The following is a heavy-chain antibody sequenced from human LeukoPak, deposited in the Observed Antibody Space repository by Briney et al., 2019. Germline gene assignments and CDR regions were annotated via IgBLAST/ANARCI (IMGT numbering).Heavy chain of an antibody. J-gene: IGHJ4*02. D-gene: IGHD6-13*01. CDR3: ARHASLPAVGFDY. Sequence: SETLSLTCTVSGGSIGTTYYWGWIRQPPGKGLEYIASIYYNENIYFNPSFYSRVTISVDTSKNQFSLKLRSVTAADTAVYYCARHASLPAVGFDYWGRGTLVTVSS. V-gene: IGHV4-39*01. CDR1: GGSIGTTYY. CDR2: IYYNENI.